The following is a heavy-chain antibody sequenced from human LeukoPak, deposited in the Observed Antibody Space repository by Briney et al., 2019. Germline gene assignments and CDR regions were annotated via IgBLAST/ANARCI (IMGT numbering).Heavy chain of an antibody. V-gene: IGHV4-59*08. Sequence: PSDPLPLPCTVSGGPLRSYFWRWIRQPPGKGLEWIGYNYYSGSTNYNPSLKSRVTISVDTSKNQFSLILSSVTAADTAVYYCARHELAAAPFDYWGQGTLVTVSS. D-gene: IGHD6-13*01. J-gene: IGHJ4*02. CDR1: GGPLRSYF. CDR2: NYYSGST. CDR3: ARHELAAAPFDY.